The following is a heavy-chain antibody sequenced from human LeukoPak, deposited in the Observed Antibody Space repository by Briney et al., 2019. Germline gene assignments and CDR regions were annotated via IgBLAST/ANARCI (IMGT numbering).Heavy chain of an antibody. CDR3: VRAGLAGGLDY. J-gene: IGHJ4*02. Sequence: PGRSLRLSCAASGFTISSYWMSWVRQAPGKGLEWVANIKQDGSAKHYVDSVKGRFTISRDNAKNSLYLQMNSLRAGDTAVYYCVRAGLAGGLDYWGQGTLVTVSS. V-gene: IGHV3-7*02. CDR2: IKQDGSAK. D-gene: IGHD6-19*01. CDR1: GFTISSYW.